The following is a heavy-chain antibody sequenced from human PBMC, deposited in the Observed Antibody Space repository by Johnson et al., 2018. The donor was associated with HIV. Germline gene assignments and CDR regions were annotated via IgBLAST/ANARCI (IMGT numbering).Heavy chain of an antibody. CDR1: GFTFSSYA. J-gene: IGHJ3*01. Sequence: QVQLVESGGGVVQPGRSLRLSCAASGFTFSSYAMHWVRQAPGKGLEWVAVISYDGSNKYYADSVKGRFTISRDSSKNTLYLQMNSLRAEDTAVYYCGRGGGSWGQGTMVTVSS. D-gene: IGHD3-16*01. V-gene: IGHV3-30-3*01. CDR2: ISYDGSNK. CDR3: GRGGGS.